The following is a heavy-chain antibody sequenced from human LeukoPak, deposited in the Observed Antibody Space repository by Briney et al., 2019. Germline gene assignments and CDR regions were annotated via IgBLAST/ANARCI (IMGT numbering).Heavy chain of an antibody. J-gene: IGHJ4*02. CDR2: IKQDATEQ. Sequence: PGGSLRLSCAASGFTFSSYWMSWVRQAPGKGLEWVANIKQDATEQYYVESAKSRFTISRDNTKNSLYPQVNSLRAEDTAVYYCARFHYCSSTNCYPRHFDYWGQGTLVTVSS. V-gene: IGHV3-7*01. CDR1: GFTFSSYW. D-gene: IGHD2-2*01. CDR3: ARFHYCSSTNCYPRHFDY.